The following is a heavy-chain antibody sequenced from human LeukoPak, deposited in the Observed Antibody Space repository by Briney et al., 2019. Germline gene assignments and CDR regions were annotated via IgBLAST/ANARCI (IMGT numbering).Heavy chain of an antibody. J-gene: IGHJ6*03. Sequence: PGGSLRLSCAASGLKISYHIMNWVRQAPGKGREGVSSMSSSSSTTSYADSVKGRFAISRDNAENSVFLQTNSLRAEDTGVYYCARLRVTTGGDYYYYYMDVWGKGTTVTVSS. D-gene: IGHD4-17*01. CDR2: MSSSSSTT. CDR3: ARLRVTTGGDYYYYYMDV. CDR1: GLKISYHI. V-gene: IGHV3-48*04.